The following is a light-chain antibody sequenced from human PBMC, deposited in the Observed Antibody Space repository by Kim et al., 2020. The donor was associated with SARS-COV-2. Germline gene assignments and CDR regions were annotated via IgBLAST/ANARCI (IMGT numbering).Light chain of an antibody. J-gene: IGKJ5*01. CDR2: GAS. V-gene: IGKV3-15*01. Sequence: SPGESATLSCRASQSVSSNLAWYQQQPGQAPRLLIYGASTRATGIPARFSGSGSGTEFTLTISSLQSEDFAVYYCQQYNNWPPITFGQGTRLEIK. CDR3: QQYNNWPPIT. CDR1: QSVSSN.